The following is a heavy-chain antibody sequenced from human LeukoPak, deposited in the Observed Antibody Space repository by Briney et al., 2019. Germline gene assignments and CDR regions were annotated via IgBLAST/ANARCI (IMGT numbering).Heavy chain of an antibody. Sequence: GGSLRLSCAASGFTFSSYEMNWVRQAPGKGLEWVSYISSIGSTIYYADSVKGRFTISRDNAKNSLYLQMNSLRAEYTAVYYCARGGRDANYYYYYYMDVWGKGTTVTVSS. CDR3: ARGGRDANYYYYYYMDV. J-gene: IGHJ6*03. D-gene: IGHD2-15*01. CDR2: ISSIGSTI. CDR1: GFTFSSYE. V-gene: IGHV3-48*03.